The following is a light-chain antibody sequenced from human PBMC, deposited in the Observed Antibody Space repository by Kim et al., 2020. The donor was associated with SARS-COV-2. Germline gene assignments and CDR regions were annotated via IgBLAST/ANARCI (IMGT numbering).Light chain of an antibody. Sequence: PGERATLSCRASQSVSSTYLAWYQQKPGQAPRLLIYGTSSRATGTPDRFSGSGSGTDFTLTISRLEPEDLAVYYCQQYGISPPMTFGQGTKVDIK. V-gene: IGKV3-20*01. J-gene: IGKJ1*01. CDR3: QQYGISPPMT. CDR2: GTS. CDR1: QSVSSTY.